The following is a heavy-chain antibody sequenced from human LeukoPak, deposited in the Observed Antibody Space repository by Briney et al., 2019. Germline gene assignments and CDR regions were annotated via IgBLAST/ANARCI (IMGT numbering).Heavy chain of an antibody. V-gene: IGHV1-2*02. CDR2: INPNSGDT. J-gene: IGHJ1*01. CDR3: ARGYYDSSDFEYFQH. D-gene: IGHD3-22*01. Sequence: ASVKVSCKASGYSFTGYYMHWVRQAPGQGLEWMGWINPNSGDTNFAQNFQGRVTMTRDTSIRTVYMELGRLRSDDTAVFYCARGYYDSSDFEYFQHWGQGTLVTVSS. CDR1: GYSFTGYY.